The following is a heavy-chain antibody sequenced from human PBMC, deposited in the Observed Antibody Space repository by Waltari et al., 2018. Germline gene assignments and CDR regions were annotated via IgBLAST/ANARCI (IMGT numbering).Heavy chain of an antibody. CDR1: GGTFSSYA. D-gene: IGHD6-13*01. Sequence: QVQLVQSGAEVKKPGSSVKVSCKASGGTFSSYAISWVRQAPGQGLEWMGGILPIFGTANDAQKFQGRVTITADESTSTAYMELSSLRSEDTAVYYCAVASSSWPAQRDLNFDYWGQGTLVTVSS. V-gene: IGHV1-69*01. CDR3: AVASSSWPAQRDLNFDY. J-gene: IGHJ4*02. CDR2: ILPIFGTA.